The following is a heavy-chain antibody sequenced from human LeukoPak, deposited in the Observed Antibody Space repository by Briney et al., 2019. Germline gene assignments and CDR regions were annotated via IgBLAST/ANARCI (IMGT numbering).Heavy chain of an antibody. CDR3: ATGGSSGSYNY. D-gene: IGHD1-26*01. CDR1: GYTFTSYG. V-gene: IGHV1-24*01. Sequence: ASVKVSCKASGYTFTSYGISWVRQAPGQGLEWMGGFDPEDGETIYAQKFQGRVTMTEDTSTDTAYMELSSLRSEDTAVYYCATGGSSGSYNYWGQGTLVTVSS. J-gene: IGHJ4*02. CDR2: FDPEDGET.